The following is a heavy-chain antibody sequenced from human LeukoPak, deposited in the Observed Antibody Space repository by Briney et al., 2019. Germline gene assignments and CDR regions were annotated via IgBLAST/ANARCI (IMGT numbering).Heavy chain of an antibody. V-gene: IGHV3-30*03. CDR2: ISYDGSNK. Sequence: GRSLRLSCAASGFTFSSYGMHWVRQAPGKGLEWVAVISYDGSNKYYADSVKGRFTISRDNSRNTLYLQMNSLRAEDTAVYYCATRSRFYYGSGSYSWGQGTLVTVSS. D-gene: IGHD3-10*01. CDR3: ATRSRFYYGSGSYS. CDR1: GFTFSSYG. J-gene: IGHJ5*02.